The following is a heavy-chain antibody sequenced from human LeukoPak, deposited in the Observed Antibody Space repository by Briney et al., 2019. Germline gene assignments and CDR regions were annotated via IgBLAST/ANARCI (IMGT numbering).Heavy chain of an antibody. CDR3: ARDDGGWYRRNYFDY. CDR2: INPSGGST. D-gene: IGHD6-19*01. J-gene: IGHJ4*02. V-gene: IGHV1-46*01. Sequence: GASVKVSCKASGYTFTSYYMHWVRQAPGQGLEWMGIINPSGGSTSYAQKFQGRVTMTRDMSTSTVYMELSSLRSEDTAVYYCARDDGGWYRRNYFDYWGQGTLVTVSP. CDR1: GYTFTSYY.